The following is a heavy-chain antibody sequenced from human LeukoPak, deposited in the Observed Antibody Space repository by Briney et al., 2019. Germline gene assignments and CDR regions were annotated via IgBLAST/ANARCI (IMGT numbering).Heavy chain of an antibody. J-gene: IGHJ6*04. D-gene: IGHD3-22*01. CDR3: ARGYGSGYYYGVGV. Sequence: SETLSLTCTVSGGSISSYYWSWIRQPPGKGMEWIGYIYYSGSTNYNPSFKSRVTISVDTSTNQFTLKLSSVTAADTAVYYGARGYGSGYYYGVGVWGEGTTVSVSS. CDR2: IYYSGST. V-gene: IGHV4-59*01. CDR1: GGSISSYY.